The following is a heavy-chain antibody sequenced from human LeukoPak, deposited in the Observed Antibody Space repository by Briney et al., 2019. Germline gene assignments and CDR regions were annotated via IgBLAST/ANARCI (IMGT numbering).Heavy chain of an antibody. J-gene: IGHJ3*02. V-gene: IGHV1-18*01. Sequence: ASVKDSCKAAGYTHPSYGFSWVRQAAGQALAWMGWMSPYYVKSNNAQKLERRVTMTKHTSTSTADMELRSLRSDDTAVYYCARDLAIREDDYYGSGEVYDAFDIWGQGTMVTVSS. CDR3: ARDLAIREDDYYGSGEVYDAFDI. D-gene: IGHD3-10*01. CDR2: MSPYYVKS. CDR1: GYTHPSYG.